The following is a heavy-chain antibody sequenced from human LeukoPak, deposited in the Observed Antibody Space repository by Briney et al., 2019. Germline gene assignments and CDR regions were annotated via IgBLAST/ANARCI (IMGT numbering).Heavy chain of an antibody. D-gene: IGHD3-22*01. Sequence: SETLSLTCTVSGGSISSSSYYWGWIRQPPGKGLEWIGSIYYSGSAYYNPSLKSRVTISVDTSKNQFSLKLSSVTAADTAVYYCARWDSSGYYYGFDYWGQGTLVTVSS. CDR1: GGSISSSSYY. V-gene: IGHV4-39*01. J-gene: IGHJ4*02. CDR2: IYYSGSA. CDR3: ARWDSSGYYYGFDY.